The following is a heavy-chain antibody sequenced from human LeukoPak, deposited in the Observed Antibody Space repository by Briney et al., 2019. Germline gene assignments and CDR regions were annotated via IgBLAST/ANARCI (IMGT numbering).Heavy chain of an antibody. CDR3: ARDVPGGYGDPDRGDY. J-gene: IGHJ4*02. D-gene: IGHD4-17*01. CDR2: ISGGGDIT. CDR1: GFNFANHA. V-gene: IGHV3-23*01. Sequence: GGSLRLSCAASGFNFANHAMSWVRQTAGKGLEWVSAISGGGDITYYADSVKGRFTISGDNAKNSLYLQMNSLRDEDTAVYYCARDVPGGYGDPDRGDYWGRGTLVTVSS.